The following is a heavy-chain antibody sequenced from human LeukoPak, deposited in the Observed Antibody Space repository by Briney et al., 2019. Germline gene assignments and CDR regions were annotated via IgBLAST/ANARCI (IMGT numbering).Heavy chain of an antibody. CDR3: AREPLEYSSSEDAFDI. V-gene: IGHV3-53*01. D-gene: IGHD6-6*01. J-gene: IGHJ3*02. CDR1: GLTLSSNY. CDR2: IYSEGSK. Sequence: PGESLRQSCSVSGLTLSSNYMGSVRQAPGKGLEWDSPIYSEGSKYYADYVKGRFTSSRDNSKNTLYLQMNSLRAEDTAVYYCAREPLEYSSSEDAFDIWGQGTMVTVSS.